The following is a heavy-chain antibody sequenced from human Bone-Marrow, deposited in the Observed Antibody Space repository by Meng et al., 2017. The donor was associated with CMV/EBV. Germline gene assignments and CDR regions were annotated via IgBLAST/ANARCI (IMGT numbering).Heavy chain of an antibody. D-gene: IGHD3-22*01. V-gene: IGHV3-74*01. CDR2: INGDGT. Sequence: GESLKISCAASGFTFSRYWMHWVRQAPGKGLVWVSRINGDGTSYADSVKGRFTISRDNAKNTLYLQMNSLRAEDTAMYYCARDSYCDSSGYYDAYDIWGQGTMVTVSS. J-gene: IGHJ3*02. CDR1: GFTFSRYW. CDR3: ARDSYCDSSGYYDAYDI.